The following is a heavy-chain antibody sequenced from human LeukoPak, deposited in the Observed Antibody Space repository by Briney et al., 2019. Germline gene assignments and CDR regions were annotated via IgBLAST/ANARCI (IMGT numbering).Heavy chain of an antibody. J-gene: IGHJ4*02. CDR1: GGSISSSNW. CDR2: IYHSGST. CDR3: AREERDSSGYSRNFDY. Sequence: SETLSLTCAVSGGSISSSNWWSWVRQPPGTGLEWIGEIYHSGSTNYNPSLKSRVTISVDKSKNQFSLKLSSVTAADTAVYYCAREERDSSGYSRNFDYWGQGTLVTVSS. V-gene: IGHV4-4*02. D-gene: IGHD3-22*01.